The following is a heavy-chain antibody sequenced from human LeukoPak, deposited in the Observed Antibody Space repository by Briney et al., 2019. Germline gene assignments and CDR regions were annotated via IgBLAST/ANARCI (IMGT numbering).Heavy chain of an antibody. CDR2: INPSAGTT. CDR3: ARAGSCGDCYSYYPSYFDY. J-gene: IGHJ4*02. D-gene: IGHD2-21*02. CDR1: GYTITSYY. V-gene: IGHV1-46*01. Sequence: ASVKVSCKASGYTITSYYMHWVRQAPGQGLEWMGIINPSAGTTSYAQKFQGRVTMTRDTSTSTVYMELSSLSSEDTAVYYCARAGSCGDCYSYYPSYFDYWGQGTLVTVSS.